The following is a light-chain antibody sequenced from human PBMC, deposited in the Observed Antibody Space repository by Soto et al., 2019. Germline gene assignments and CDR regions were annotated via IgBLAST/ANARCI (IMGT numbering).Light chain of an antibody. Sequence: ELTQSPGTLSLSPGERATLSCRASQSVSSSHLAWYQQKRGQAPRLLIYGTSTRATGIPDRFSGSGSGTDFTLTIRRMETEDFAVYHCQQYGASPWTFGQGTKVDIK. CDR1: QSVSSSH. V-gene: IGKV3-20*01. CDR3: QQYGASPWT. J-gene: IGKJ1*01. CDR2: GTS.